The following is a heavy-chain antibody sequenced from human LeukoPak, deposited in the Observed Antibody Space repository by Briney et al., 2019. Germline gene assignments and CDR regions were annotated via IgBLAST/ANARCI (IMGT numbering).Heavy chain of an antibody. D-gene: IGHD2-8*01. CDR1: GYTFTSYD. Sequence: ASVKVSCKASGYTFTSYDINWVRQATGQGLEWVGWMNPNSGNTGYAQKFQGRVTMTRNTSISTAYMELSSLRSEDTAVYYCARGLLVYAVYYYYMDVWGKGTTVTVSS. J-gene: IGHJ6*03. V-gene: IGHV1-8*01. CDR2: MNPNSGNT. CDR3: ARGLLVYAVYYYYMDV.